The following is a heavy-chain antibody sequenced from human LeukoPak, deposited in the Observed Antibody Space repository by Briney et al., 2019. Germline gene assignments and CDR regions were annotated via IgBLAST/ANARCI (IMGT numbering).Heavy chain of an antibody. D-gene: IGHD5-18*01. J-gene: IGHJ4*02. Sequence: ASVKVSCKASGYTFTSYDINWVRQAPGQGLEWMGWMNPNSGNTGYAQKFQGRVTMTRNTSISTAYMELSSLRSEDTAVYYCARAPFYSYGFVAYWGQGTLVTVSS. CDR3: ARAPFYSYGFVAY. CDR2: MNPNSGNT. CDR1: GYTFTSYD. V-gene: IGHV1-8*01.